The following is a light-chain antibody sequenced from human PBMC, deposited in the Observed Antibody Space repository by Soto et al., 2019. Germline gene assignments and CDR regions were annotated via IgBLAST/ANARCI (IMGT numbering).Light chain of an antibody. Sequence: QSVLTQPASVSGSPGQSITISCTGTSSDVGGYNSVSWYQQHPGKAPKLLIYEVNNRPSGLSNRFSGSKSGNTASLTISGLQAEDEADYYCNSYTSSTTYVFGTGTKGTVL. CDR2: EVN. CDR3: NSYTSSTTYV. J-gene: IGLJ1*01. CDR1: SSDVGGYNS. V-gene: IGLV2-14*01.